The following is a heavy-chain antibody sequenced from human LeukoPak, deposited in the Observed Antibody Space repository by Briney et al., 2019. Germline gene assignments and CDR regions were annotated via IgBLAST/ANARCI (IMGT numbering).Heavy chain of an antibody. J-gene: IGHJ4*02. CDR3: ARALNA. CDR2: IRQDGSEK. D-gene: IGHD2-8*01. CDR1: GFTFSDYR. Sequence: GGSLRLSCTASGFTFSDYRMHWVRQAPGKGLEWVANIRQDGSEKYYVDSVKGPFTISRDNGKNSVYYQMNSLRAEDTAENYCARALNAWGQGTLVTVSS. V-gene: IGHV3-7*03.